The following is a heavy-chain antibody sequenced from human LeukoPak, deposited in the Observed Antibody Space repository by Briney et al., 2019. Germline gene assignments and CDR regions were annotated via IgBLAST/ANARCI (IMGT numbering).Heavy chain of an antibody. CDR2: INPNSGGT. CDR3: ARAMDDYGKNWFDP. Sequence: ASVKVSCKTSGYTFTGYYIHWVRRVPGQGLEWLGRINPNSGGTSSAQKFQGRVTMTRDTSITTAYMELSSLRFDDTAVYYCARAMDDYGKNWFDPWGQGTLVTVSS. CDR1: GYTFTGYY. D-gene: IGHD4-17*01. V-gene: IGHV1-2*06. J-gene: IGHJ5*02.